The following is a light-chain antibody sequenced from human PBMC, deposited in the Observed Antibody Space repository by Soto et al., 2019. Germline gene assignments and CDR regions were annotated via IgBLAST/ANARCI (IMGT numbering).Light chain of an antibody. CDR2: TAS. V-gene: IGKV1-5*03. Sequence: DIQMTQSPSSLSASVGDRVTITCRASQSISGLLAWYQQKPGKAPTLLIHTASTLQSGVPSRFSGSGSGTDFTLIISSLQPDDFATYFCQQYNTYRTFGQGTKVDIK. CDR3: QQYNTYRT. J-gene: IGKJ1*01. CDR1: QSISGL.